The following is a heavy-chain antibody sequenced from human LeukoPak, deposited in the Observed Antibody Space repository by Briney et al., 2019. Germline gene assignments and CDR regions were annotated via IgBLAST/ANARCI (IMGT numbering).Heavy chain of an antibody. CDR3: ARVVGGPVDY. Sequence: SETLSLTCNVSGSSITAFYWSWIRQSPGKGLEWIGSFQYGGNSKYNPSLKSRVAMSVDTSKRQLSLRLTSVTAADTAVYYCARVVGGPVDYWGQGTLVTVSS. V-gene: IGHV4-59*01. CDR1: GSSITAFY. J-gene: IGHJ4*02. CDR2: FQYGGNS. D-gene: IGHD3-10*01.